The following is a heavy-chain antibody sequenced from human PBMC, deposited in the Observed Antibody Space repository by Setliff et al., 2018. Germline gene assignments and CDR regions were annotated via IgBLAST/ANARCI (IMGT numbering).Heavy chain of an antibody. D-gene: IGHD3-16*02. CDR2: IYSSGST. Sequence: SETLSLTCTVSGDSISSYYWSWIRQPAGKGLEWIGRIYSSGSTNFNPSLKSRVTMSMDTSKNQFSLKLGSVTAADTAIYYCARGKLRLGQLSLFYGFDIWGQGTMVTVSS. CDR1: GDSISSYY. CDR3: ARGKLRLGQLSLFYGFDI. V-gene: IGHV4-4*07. J-gene: IGHJ3*02.